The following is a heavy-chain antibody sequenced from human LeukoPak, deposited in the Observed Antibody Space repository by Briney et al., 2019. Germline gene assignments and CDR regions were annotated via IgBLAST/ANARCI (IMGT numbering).Heavy chain of an antibody. J-gene: IGHJ4*02. CDR3: ARDRVLDYYDSSGYDY. V-gene: IGHV3-21*01. D-gene: IGHD3-22*01. CDR2: ISSSSSYI. Sequence: AGGSLRLSCAASGFTFSSYAMSWVRQAPGKGLEWVSSISSSSSYIYYADSVKGRFTISRDNAKNSLYLQMNSLRAEDTAVYYCARDRVLDYYDSSGYDYWGQGTLVTVSS. CDR1: GFTFSSYA.